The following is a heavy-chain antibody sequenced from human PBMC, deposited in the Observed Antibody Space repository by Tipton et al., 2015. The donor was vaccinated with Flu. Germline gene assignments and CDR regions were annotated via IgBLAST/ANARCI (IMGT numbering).Heavy chain of an antibody. V-gene: IGHV4-31*03. CDR2: IFHSGST. Sequence: TLSLTCTVSGVSITSGDYYWSWIRQHPGKGLEFIGYIFHSGSTFYKPSLKSRLTMSVGTSKNQFSLKLRSVTAADTAVYYCARDYYASGSGPFDYWGRGTLVTASS. CDR1: GVSITSGDYY. CDR3: ARDYYASGSGPFDY. D-gene: IGHD3-10*01. J-gene: IGHJ4*01.